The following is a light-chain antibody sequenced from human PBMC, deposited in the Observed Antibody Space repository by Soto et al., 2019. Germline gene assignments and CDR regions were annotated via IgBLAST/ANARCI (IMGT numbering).Light chain of an antibody. V-gene: IGKV1-39*01. CDR1: QSISSY. CDR3: QQSYSTPRSPGTGLYT. J-gene: IGKJ2*01. CDR2: AAS. Sequence: DIQMTQSPSSLSASVGDRVTITCRASQSISSYLNWYQQKPGKAPKLLIYAASSLQSGVPSRFSGSGSGTDFTLTISSLQPEDFATYYCQQSYSTPRSPGTGLYTFGQGTKLEIK.